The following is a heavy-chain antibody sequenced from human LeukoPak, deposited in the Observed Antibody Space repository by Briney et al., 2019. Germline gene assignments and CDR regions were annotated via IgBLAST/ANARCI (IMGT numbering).Heavy chain of an antibody. CDR1: GGSISGYY. Sequence: SETLSLTCSVSGGSISGYYWIWIRRPPGKGLEWIGYIYYSGSTNYNPSLKSRVSISVDTSKNQFSLNLSSVTAADTAMYYCARHRAITGGDAFDIWGQGTMVTVSS. J-gene: IGHJ3*02. D-gene: IGHD7-27*01. CDR2: IYYSGST. V-gene: IGHV4-59*08. CDR3: ARHRAITGGDAFDI.